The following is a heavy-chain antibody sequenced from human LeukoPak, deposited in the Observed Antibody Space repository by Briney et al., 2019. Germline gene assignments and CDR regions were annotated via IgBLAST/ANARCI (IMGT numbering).Heavy chain of an antibody. CDR2: IYYSGST. Sequence: SETLSLTCTVSGGSSSSNYWSWIRQPPGKGLEWIGYIYYSGSTNYNPSLKSRVTISVDTSKNQFSLKLSSVTAADTAVYYCARHRSKWLQSSFDYWGQGTLVTVSS. J-gene: IGHJ4*02. D-gene: IGHD5-24*01. V-gene: IGHV4-59*01. CDR3: ARHRSKWLQSSFDY. CDR1: GGSSSSNY.